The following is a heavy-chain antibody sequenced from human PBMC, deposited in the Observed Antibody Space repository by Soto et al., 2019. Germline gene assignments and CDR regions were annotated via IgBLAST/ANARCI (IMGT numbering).Heavy chain of an antibody. CDR3: AKSPGAMVPYYFDY. Sequence: GGSLRLSCAASGFPFDAHGMAWVRQSPGKGLQWVSSINVSGALTYYIESVKGRFTISRDNSKNTLYLQMNSLRAEDTAVYYCAKSPGAMVPYYFDYWGQGTLVTVSS. CDR2: INVSGALT. CDR1: GFPFDAHG. D-gene: IGHD5-18*01. V-gene: IGHV3-23*01. J-gene: IGHJ4*02.